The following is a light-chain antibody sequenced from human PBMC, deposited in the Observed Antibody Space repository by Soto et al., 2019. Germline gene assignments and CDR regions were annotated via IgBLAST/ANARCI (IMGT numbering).Light chain of an antibody. V-gene: IGLV2-23*01. CDR2: EGS. Sequence: QSALTQPASVSGSPGQSITISCTGTSSDVGSYNLVSWYHQHPGKAPKLMIYEGSKRPSGVSNRFSGSKSGNTASLTISGLQAEDEADYYCCSYAGSSTLCVFGGGTKLTVL. J-gene: IGLJ3*02. CDR3: CSYAGSSTLCV. CDR1: SSDVGSYNL.